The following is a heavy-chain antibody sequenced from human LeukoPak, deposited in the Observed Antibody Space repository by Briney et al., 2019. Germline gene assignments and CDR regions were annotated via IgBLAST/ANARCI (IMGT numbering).Heavy chain of an antibody. CDR3: ARQREDSNWFDP. J-gene: IGHJ5*02. V-gene: IGHV4-4*09. Sequence: SETLSLTCTVSGDSISSYYWTWIRQPPGRGLEWIGYIDTSGSTNFNPSLKSRVTMSVDTSKNQFSLKLSSVTAADTAVYYCARQREDSNWFDPWGQGTLVTVSS. CDR1: GDSISSYY. D-gene: IGHD4-11*01. CDR2: IDTSGST.